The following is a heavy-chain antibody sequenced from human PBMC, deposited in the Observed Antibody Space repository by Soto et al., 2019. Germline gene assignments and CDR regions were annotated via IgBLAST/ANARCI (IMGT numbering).Heavy chain of an antibody. V-gene: IGHV3-13*01. J-gene: IGHJ6*03. CDR1: GFTFSSYD. Sequence: GGSLRLSCAASGFTFSSYDMHWVRQATGKGLEWVSAIGTAGDTYYPGSVKGRFTISRENAKNSLYLQMNSLRAGDTAVYYCSRARKTAAKMGPYYYCYMDVWGKGTTVTVSS. D-gene: IGHD6-13*01. CDR3: SRARKTAAKMGPYYYCYMDV. CDR2: IGTAGDT.